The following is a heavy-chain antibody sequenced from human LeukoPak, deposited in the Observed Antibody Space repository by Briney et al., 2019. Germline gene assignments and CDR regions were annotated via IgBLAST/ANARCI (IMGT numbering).Heavy chain of an antibody. J-gene: IGHJ5*02. D-gene: IGHD2-15*01. CDR1: GYSINNYW. CDR2: IYPADSDI. Sequence: GESLKISCKGSGYSINNYWIAWVRQMPGKGLEWMGIIYPADSDIRYSPSFQGQVTISADKSISTAYLQWNSLKASDTAMYYCAKQEYCSGASCYTWFDPWGQGTLVTVSS. CDR3: AKQEYCSGASCYTWFDP. V-gene: IGHV5-51*01.